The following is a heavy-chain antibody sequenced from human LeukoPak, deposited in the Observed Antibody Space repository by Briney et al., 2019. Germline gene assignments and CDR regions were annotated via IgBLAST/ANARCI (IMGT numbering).Heavy chain of an antibody. CDR3: ARVDGSGRDDAFDI. CDR2: IHYSGRT. CDR1: GVSVSSGSCF. J-gene: IGHJ3*02. V-gene: IGHV4-61*01. D-gene: IGHD3-22*01. Sequence: PSETLSLTCTVSGVSVSSGSCFWSWIRQPPGKGLEWIGYIHYSGRTNYNPSLESRVTISVDRSKNQFSLKLSSVTAADTAVYYCARVDGSGRDDAFDIWGQGTMVTVSS.